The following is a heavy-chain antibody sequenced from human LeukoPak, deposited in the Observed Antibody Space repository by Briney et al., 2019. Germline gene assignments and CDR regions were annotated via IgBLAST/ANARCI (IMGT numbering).Heavy chain of an antibody. Sequence: GGSLRLSCAASGFTFSSYSMNWVRQAPGKGLEWVSSISSSSSYIYYADSVKGRFTISRDNAKNSLYLQMNSLRAEDTAVYYCARGGSGSYYKTYYFDYWGQGTLVTVSS. CDR3: ARGGSGSYYKTYYFDY. D-gene: IGHD3-10*01. J-gene: IGHJ4*02. V-gene: IGHV3-21*01. CDR1: GFTFSSYS. CDR2: ISSSSSYI.